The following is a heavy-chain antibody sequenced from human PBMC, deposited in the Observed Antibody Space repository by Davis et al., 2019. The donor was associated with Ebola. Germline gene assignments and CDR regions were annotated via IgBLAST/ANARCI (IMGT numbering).Heavy chain of an antibody. D-gene: IGHD5-24*01. CDR1: ACSIGSDY. V-gene: IGHV4-59*01. CDR2: ISTGGRT. CDR3: VRGSDAYKTGY. Sequence: SETLSLTCSVSACSIGSDYCRWILHSPGQGLEWIAFISTGGRTISNPSLRGRVPISIDTSKNQFSLEVRSVTAADTAFYYCVRGSDAYKTGYWGQGTLVTVSS. J-gene: IGHJ4*02.